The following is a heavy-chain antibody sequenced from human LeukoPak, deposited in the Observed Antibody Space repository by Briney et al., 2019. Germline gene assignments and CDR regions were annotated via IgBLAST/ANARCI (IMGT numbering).Heavy chain of an antibody. D-gene: IGHD1-14*01. V-gene: IGHV3-23*01. CDR3: VKGAINRFDY. CDR2: ITYNADTT. J-gene: IGHJ4*02. CDR1: GLTFSSYP. Sequence: PGGSLRLSCAASGLTFSSYPMHWVRQAPGKGLEWVSTITYNADTTYYADSVKGRFTISRDNSRNTLYLQMNNLRAEDSAVYYCVKGAINRFDYWGQGTLVTVSS.